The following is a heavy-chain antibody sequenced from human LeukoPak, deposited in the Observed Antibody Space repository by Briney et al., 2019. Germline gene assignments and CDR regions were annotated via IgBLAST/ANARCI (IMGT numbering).Heavy chain of an antibody. CDR2: IYWNDDK. J-gene: IGHJ4*02. Sequence: SGPTLVKPTQTLTLTCTFSGFSLSTRGVGVGWIRQPPGKALEWLALIYWNDDKRYSPSLKSRLTITKDTSKNQVVLTMTNMDPVDTATYYWERLFLEWPFDYWGQGTLVTVSS. V-gene: IGHV2-5*01. D-gene: IGHD3-3*01. CDR3: ERLFLEWPFDY. CDR1: GFSLSTRGVG.